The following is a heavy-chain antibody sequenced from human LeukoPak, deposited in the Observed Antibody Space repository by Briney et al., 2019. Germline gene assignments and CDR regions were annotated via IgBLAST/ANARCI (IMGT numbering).Heavy chain of an antibody. CDR3: AISHVLLWFGELSPFDY. V-gene: IGHV1-24*01. D-gene: IGHD3-10*01. Sequence: ASVKVSCKVSGYTLTELSMHWVRQAPGKGLEWMGGFDPEDGETIYAQKFQGRVTMTEDTSTDTAYMELSSLRSEDTAVYYCAISHVLLWFGELSPFDYWGQGTLVTVSS. J-gene: IGHJ4*02. CDR1: GYTLTELS. CDR2: FDPEDGET.